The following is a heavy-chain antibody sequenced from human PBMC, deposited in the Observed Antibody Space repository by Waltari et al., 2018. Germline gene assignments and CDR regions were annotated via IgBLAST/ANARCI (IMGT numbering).Heavy chain of an antibody. CDR2: FDPEDGET. J-gene: IGHJ4*02. CDR1: GYTLTELS. Sequence: QVQLVQSGAAVKKPGASVKVSCKVSGYTLTELSMHWVRQAPGKGLEWMGGFDPEDGETIYAQKFQGRVTMTEDTSTDTAYMELSSLRSEDTAVYYCATVVRYDYIWGRIPLDCWGQGTLVTVSS. CDR3: ATVVRYDYIWGRIPLDC. V-gene: IGHV1-24*01. D-gene: IGHD3-16*01.